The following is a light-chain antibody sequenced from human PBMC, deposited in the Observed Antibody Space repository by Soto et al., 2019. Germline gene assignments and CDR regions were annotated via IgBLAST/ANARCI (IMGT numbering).Light chain of an antibody. CDR1: QGISSY. V-gene: IGKV1-8*01. CDR2: AAS. CDR3: QQYGSLSWT. J-gene: IGKJ1*01. Sequence: AIRVTQSPSSLSASTGDRVTITCRASQGISSYLAWYQQKPGKAPKLLIYAASTLQSGVPDRFSGSGSGTDFTLTISRLEPEDFAVYYCQQYGSLSWTFGQGTKVDIK.